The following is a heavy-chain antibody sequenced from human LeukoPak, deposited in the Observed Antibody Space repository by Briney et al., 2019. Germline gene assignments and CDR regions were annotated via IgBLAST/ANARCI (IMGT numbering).Heavy chain of an antibody. CDR2: IWSDGSDK. CDR3: ARGGYSGYDYNFDY. V-gene: IGHV3-33*01. D-gene: IGHD5-12*01. J-gene: IGHJ4*02. CDR1: GFIFSNYG. Sequence: GGSLRLSCAASGFIFSNYGMQWVRQAPGKGLGWGAIIWSDGSDKYYGNSVKGRFTISRGNSKNTLFLQMSSLRVEDTAVYYCARGGYSGYDYNFDYWGQGTLVTVSS.